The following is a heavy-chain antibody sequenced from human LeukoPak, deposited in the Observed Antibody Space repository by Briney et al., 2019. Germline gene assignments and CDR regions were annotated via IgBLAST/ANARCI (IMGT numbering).Heavy chain of an antibody. D-gene: IGHD3-16*01. CDR3: ARLRQTSYNWNDP. Sequence: GGSLRLSCAASGFTFSSYTMHWVRQAPGKGLEWVSAISGSGGSTYYADSVKGRFTISRDNSKNTVYLQMNSLRAEDTAVYYCARLRQTSYNWNDPWGQGTLVTVSS. J-gene: IGHJ5*02. CDR2: ISGSGGST. CDR1: GFTFSSYT. V-gene: IGHV3-23*01.